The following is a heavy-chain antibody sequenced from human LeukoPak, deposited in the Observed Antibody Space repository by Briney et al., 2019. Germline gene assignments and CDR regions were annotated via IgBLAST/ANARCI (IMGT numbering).Heavy chain of an antibody. D-gene: IGHD3-16*01. V-gene: IGHV3-53*01. CDR2: IYSGGST. CDR1: GFTVTSNY. J-gene: IGHJ3*02. CDR3: ARDQGVDAFDI. Sequence: PGGSLRLSCAASGFTVTSNYMSWVRQAPGKGLEWVSVIYSGGSTYYADSVKGRFTISRDNSKNTLYLQMNSLRAEDTAVYYCARDQGVDAFDIWGQGTMVTVSS.